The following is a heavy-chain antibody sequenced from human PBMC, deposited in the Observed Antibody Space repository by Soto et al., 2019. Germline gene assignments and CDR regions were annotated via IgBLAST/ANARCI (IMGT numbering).Heavy chain of an antibody. V-gene: IGHV3-30-3*01. CDR3: ARDPGPDIVVVVAAYNWFDP. Sequence: GGSLRLSCAACGFTFSSYAMHWVRQAPGKGLEWVAVISYDGSNKYYADSVKGRFTISRDNSKNTLYLQMNSLRAEDTAVYYCARDPGPDIVVVVAAYNWFDPWGQGTLVTVSS. D-gene: IGHD2-15*01. J-gene: IGHJ5*02. CDR2: ISYDGSNK. CDR1: GFTFSSYA.